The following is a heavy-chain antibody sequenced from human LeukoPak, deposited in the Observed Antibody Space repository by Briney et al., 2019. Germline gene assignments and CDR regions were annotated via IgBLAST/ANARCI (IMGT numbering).Heavy chain of an antibody. V-gene: IGHV4-34*01. CDR3: ARGSSGWYYFDY. CDR2: INHSGST. CDR1: GGSFSGYY. D-gene: IGHD6-19*01. J-gene: IGHJ4*02. Sequence: SETLSLTCAVYGGSFSGYYWSWIRQPPGKGLEWIGQINHSGSTNYNPSLRSRVTISVDTSKNQFSLQLNSVTPEDTALYYCARGSSGWYYFDYWGQGTLVTVSS.